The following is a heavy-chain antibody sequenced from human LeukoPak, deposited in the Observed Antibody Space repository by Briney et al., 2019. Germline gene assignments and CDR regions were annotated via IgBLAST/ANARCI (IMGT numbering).Heavy chain of an antibody. CDR1: GFTFNSYS. CDR2: ISSSSSYI. J-gene: IGHJ4*02. Sequence: GGSLRLSCVGSGFTFNSYSMNWVRQAPGKGLEWVSSISSSSSYIYYADSVKGRFTISRDNAKNSLYLQMNSLRAEDTAVYYCARDSPNYYGSGSYFNYWGQGTLVTVSS. CDR3: ARDSPNYYGSGSYFNY. V-gene: IGHV3-21*01. D-gene: IGHD3-10*01.